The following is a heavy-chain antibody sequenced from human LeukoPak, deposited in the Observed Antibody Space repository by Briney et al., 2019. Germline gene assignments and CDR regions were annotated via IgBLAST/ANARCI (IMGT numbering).Heavy chain of an antibody. CDR1: GFTFSDHI. J-gene: IGHJ4*02. V-gene: IGHV3-48*01. CDR3: VRQFAS. Sequence: GGSLRLSCAASGFTFSDHIMNWVRQLPGKRLEWVAYVSGSGSTVYYADSVKGRFTISRDNGKSSLYLQMNSLRVEDTALYYCVRQFASWGQGTLITVSS. CDR2: VSGSGSTV.